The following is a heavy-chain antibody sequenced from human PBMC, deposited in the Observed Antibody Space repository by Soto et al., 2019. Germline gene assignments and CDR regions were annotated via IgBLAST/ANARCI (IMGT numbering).Heavy chain of an antibody. CDR2: ISAYNGNT. J-gene: IGHJ5*02. CDR3: ARSTLEGISSRFYWFDP. CDR1: GYTFTSYG. Sequence: GASVKVSCKASGYTFTSYGISWVRQAPGQGLEWMGWISAYNGNTNYAQKLQGRVTMTTDTSTSTAYMELRSLRSDDTAVYYCARSTLEGISSRFYWFDPWGQGTLVTVSS. V-gene: IGHV1-18*01. D-gene: IGHD6-6*01.